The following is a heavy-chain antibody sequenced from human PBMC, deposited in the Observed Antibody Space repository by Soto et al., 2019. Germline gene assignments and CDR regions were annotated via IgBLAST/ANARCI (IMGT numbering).Heavy chain of an antibody. CDR2: IYSGGST. V-gene: IGHV3-66*01. CDR1: GFTFSIDA. J-gene: IGHJ3*02. D-gene: IGHD4-17*01. CDR3: AGESTVNHGDAFDI. Sequence: PAGSLRLSCAASGFTFSIDAMSWVRQAPGKGLEWVSVIYSGGSTYYADSVKGRFTISRDNSKNTLYLQMNSLRAEDTAVYYCAGESTVNHGDAFDIWAKGQWSPSPQ.